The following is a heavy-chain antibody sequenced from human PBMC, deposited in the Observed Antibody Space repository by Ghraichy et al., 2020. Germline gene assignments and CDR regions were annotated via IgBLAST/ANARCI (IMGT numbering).Heavy chain of an antibody. D-gene: IGHD5-24*01. CDR1: GFTFSSYG. Sequence: GGSLRLSCAASGFTFSSYGMHWVRQAPGKGLEWVAVIWYDGSNKYYADSVKGRFTISRDNSKNTLYLQMNSLRAEDTAVYYCARGKRDYYGMDVWGQGTTVTVSS. CDR2: IWYDGSNK. V-gene: IGHV3-33*01. CDR3: ARGKRDYYGMDV. J-gene: IGHJ6*02.